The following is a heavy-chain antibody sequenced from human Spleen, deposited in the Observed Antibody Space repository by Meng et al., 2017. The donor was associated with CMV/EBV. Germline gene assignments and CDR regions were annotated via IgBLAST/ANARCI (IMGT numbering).Heavy chain of an antibody. Sequence: GGSLRLSCAASGFTFSSYGMHWVRQAPGKGLEWVANIKQDGSEKYYVDSVKGRFTISRDNAKNSLYLQMNSLRAEDTAVYYCASLVSGQDYWGQGTLVTVSS. V-gene: IGHV3-7*01. CDR1: GFTFSSYG. CDR2: IKQDGSEK. J-gene: IGHJ4*02. D-gene: IGHD6-19*01. CDR3: ASLVSGQDY.